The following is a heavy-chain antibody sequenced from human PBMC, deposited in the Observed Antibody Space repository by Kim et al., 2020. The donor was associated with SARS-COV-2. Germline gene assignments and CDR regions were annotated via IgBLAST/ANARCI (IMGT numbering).Heavy chain of an antibody. D-gene: IGHD2-2*01. CDR1: GGTFSSYA. CDR2: IIPIFGTA. Sequence: SVKVSCKASGGTFSSYAITWVRQAPGQGLEWMGGIIPIFGTANYAQKFQGRVTITADESTSTAYMELSSLRSEDTAVYYCARVSEGQLRWGGGNWFDPWGQGTLVTVSS. CDR3: ARVSEGQLRWGGGNWFDP. V-gene: IGHV1-69*13. J-gene: IGHJ5*02.